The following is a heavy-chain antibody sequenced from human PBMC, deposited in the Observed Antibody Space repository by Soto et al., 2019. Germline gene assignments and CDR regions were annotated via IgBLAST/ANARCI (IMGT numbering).Heavy chain of an antibody. Sequence: GGSLRLSCAASGFTFSDYYMHWARQPTGQGLEWVSGIGTAGDTHYPDSVKGRFTVSRENGKNSLYLQMDNLRAEDTAVYYCAKDARPDGYWDFDYWGQGTLVTVSS. CDR3: AKDARPDGYWDFDY. CDR1: GFTFSDYY. V-gene: IGHV3-13*04. CDR2: IGTAGDT. J-gene: IGHJ4*02. D-gene: IGHD5-12*01.